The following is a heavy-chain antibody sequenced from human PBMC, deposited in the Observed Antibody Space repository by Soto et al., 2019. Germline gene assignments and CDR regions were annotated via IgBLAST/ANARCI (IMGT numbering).Heavy chain of an antibody. CDR3: ARVMFISLRSTDAFDI. CDR1: GGTFSSYA. V-gene: IGHV1-69*13. CDR2: IIPIFGTA. D-gene: IGHD3-22*01. Sequence: SVKVSCKASGGTFSSYAISWVRQAPGQGLEWMGGIIPIFGTANYAQKFQGRVTITADESISTAYMELSSLRSEDTAVYYCARVMFISLRSTDAFDIWGQGTMVTVSS. J-gene: IGHJ3*02.